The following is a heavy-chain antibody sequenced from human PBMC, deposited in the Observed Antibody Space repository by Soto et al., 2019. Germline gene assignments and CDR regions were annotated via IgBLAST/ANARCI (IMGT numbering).Heavy chain of an antibody. V-gene: IGHV3-21*01. CDR1: GFTFSSYS. CDR2: IISSSSYI. Sequence: PGGSLRLSCAASGFTFSSYSMNWVRQAPGKGLEWVSSIISSSSYIYYADSVKGRFTISRDNAKNSLYLQMNSLRAEDTAVYYCASDLYDFWSGSVLLVEHNGMDVWGQGTTVTVSS. CDR3: ASDLYDFWSGSVLLVEHNGMDV. J-gene: IGHJ6*02. D-gene: IGHD3-3*01.